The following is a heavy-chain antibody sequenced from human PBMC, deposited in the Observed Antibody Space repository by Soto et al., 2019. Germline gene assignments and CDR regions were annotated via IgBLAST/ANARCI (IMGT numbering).Heavy chain of an antibody. J-gene: IGHJ4*02. Sequence: TLSLTCAVYGGSFSGYYWSWIRQPPGKGLEWIGEINHSGSTNYNPSLKSRVTISVDTSKNQFSLKLSSVTAADTAVYYCARRRFGDIFGYWGQGTLVTVSS. CDR3: ARRRFGDIFGY. D-gene: IGHD3-10*01. V-gene: IGHV4-34*01. CDR1: GGSFSGYY. CDR2: INHSGST.